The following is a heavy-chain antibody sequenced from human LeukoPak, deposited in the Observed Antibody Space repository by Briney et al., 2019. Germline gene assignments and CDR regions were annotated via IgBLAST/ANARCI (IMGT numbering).Heavy chain of an antibody. J-gene: IGHJ1*01. CDR2: IKQDGSEK. V-gene: IGHV3-7*01. CDR3: ARDPPLITAASSRYFQH. Sequence: GGSLRLSCAASGFTFSSYWMSWVRQAPGKGLEWVANIKQDGSEKYYVDSVKGRFTISRDNAKNSLYLQMNSLRAEDTAVYYCARDPPLITAASSRYFQHWGQGTLVTVSS. D-gene: IGHD6-13*01. CDR1: GFTFSSYW.